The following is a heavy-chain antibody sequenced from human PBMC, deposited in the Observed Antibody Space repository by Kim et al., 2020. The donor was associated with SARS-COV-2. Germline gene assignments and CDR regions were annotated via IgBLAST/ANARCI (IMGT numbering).Heavy chain of an antibody. D-gene: IGHD3-10*01. V-gene: IGHV3-13*01. CDR3: VRDGSGSLPCSMDV. Sequence: DSVKGRFTISREKAKNSLYLQMSSLRVDDTAVYYCVRDGSGSLPCSMDVWGQGTAVTVSS. J-gene: IGHJ6*02.